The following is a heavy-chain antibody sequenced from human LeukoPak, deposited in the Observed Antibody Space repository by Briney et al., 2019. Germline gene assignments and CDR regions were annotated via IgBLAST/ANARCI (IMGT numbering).Heavy chain of an antibody. D-gene: IGHD3-9*01. V-gene: IGHV4-30-2*01. CDR3: ARVAQDYDILTGYYIYWFDP. CDR2: IYHSGST. J-gene: IGHJ5*02. CDR1: GGSISSGGYS. Sequence: SQTLSLTCAVSGGSISSGGYSWSWIRQPPGKGLEWIGYIYHSGSTYYNPSLKSRATISVDRSKNQFSLKLSSVTAADTAVYYCARVAQDYDILTGYYIYWFDPWGQGTLVTVSS.